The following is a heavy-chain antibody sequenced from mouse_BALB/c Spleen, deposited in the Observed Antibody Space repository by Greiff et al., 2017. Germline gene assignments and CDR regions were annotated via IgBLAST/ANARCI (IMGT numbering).Heavy chain of an antibody. CDR3: ARGVYGYDGGWYFDV. D-gene: IGHD2-2*01. CDR1: GYSFTGYF. J-gene: IGHJ1*01. CDR2: INPYNGDT. V-gene: IGHV1-20*02. Sequence: VQLQQSGPELVKPGASVKISCKASGYSFTGYFMNWVMQSHGKSLEWIGRINPYNGDTFYNQKFKGKATLTVDKSSSTAHMELRSLASEDSAVYYCARGVYGYDGGWYFDVWGAGTTVTVSS.